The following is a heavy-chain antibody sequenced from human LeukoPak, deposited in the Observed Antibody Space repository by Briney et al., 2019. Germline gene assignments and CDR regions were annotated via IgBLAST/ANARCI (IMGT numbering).Heavy chain of an antibody. CDR3: ARDLSITIFGVVISGNWFDP. CDR2: INHSGST. D-gene: IGHD3-3*01. V-gene: IGHV4-34*01. CDR1: GGSFSGYY. J-gene: IGHJ5*02. Sequence: SETLSLTCAVYGGSFSGYYWSWIRQPPGKGLEWIGEINHSGSTNYNPSLKSRVTISVDTSKNQFSLKLSSVTAADTAVYYCARDLSITIFGVVISGNWFDPWGQRTLVTVSS.